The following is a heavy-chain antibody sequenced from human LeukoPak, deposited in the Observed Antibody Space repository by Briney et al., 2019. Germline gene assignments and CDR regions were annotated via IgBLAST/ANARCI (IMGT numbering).Heavy chain of an antibody. D-gene: IGHD3-10*01. CDR1: GGSISSISYY. CDR2: VYYSET. Sequence: SETLSLTCTVSGGSISSISYYWGWIRQPPGKGLEWIGTVYYSETYYNPSLKSRVTISADTSKNQFSLKLSSVTAADTAVYYCARGAVRGVIVNWFDPWGQGTLVTVSS. J-gene: IGHJ5*02. V-gene: IGHV4-39*07. CDR3: ARGAVRGVIVNWFDP.